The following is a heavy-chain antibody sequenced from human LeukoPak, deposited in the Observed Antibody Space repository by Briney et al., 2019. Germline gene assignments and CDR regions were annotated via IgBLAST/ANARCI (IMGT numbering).Heavy chain of an antibody. V-gene: IGHV3-23*01. CDR2: ISGSGGST. CDR3: ASRSQRDVATTDY. CDR1: GFTFSSYA. Sequence: GGSLRLSCATSGFTFSSYAMSWVRQAPGKGLEWVSVISGSGGSTYYADSVKGRFTISRDNSKNTLYLQMNSLRAEDTAVYYCASRSQRDVATTDYWGQGTLVTVSS. J-gene: IGHJ4*02. D-gene: IGHD5-12*01.